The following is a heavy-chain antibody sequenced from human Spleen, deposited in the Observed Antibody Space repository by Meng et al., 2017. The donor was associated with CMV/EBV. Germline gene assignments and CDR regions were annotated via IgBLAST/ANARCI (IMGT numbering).Heavy chain of an antibody. CDR3: AAIRYYFDY. CDR1: SDSIDNYH. Sequence: SETLSLTCSVSSDSIDNYHLSWIRQPPGKGLEWIGHISYSGNTNYNPSLKSRVTISIDTSNNHFSLKLNSVTAADTAVHYCAAIRYYFDYWGQGMLVTVSS. J-gene: IGHJ4*02. CDR2: ISYSGNT. V-gene: IGHV4-59*12. D-gene: IGHD1-14*01.